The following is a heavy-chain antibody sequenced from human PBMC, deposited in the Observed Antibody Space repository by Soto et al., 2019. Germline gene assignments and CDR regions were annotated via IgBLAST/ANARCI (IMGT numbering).Heavy chain of an antibody. D-gene: IGHD6-6*01. J-gene: IGHJ6*02. CDR3: ARDSYRYSSSSPEYYYYGMDV. CDR2: INYSGST. V-gene: IGHV4-59*01. CDR1: GGSISSYY. Sequence: SETLSLTCTVSGGSISSYYWSWIRQPPGKGLEWIGYINYSGSTNYNPSLKSRVTISVDTSKNQFSLKLSSVTAADTAVYYCARDSYRYSSSSPEYYYYGMDVWGQGTTVTVSS.